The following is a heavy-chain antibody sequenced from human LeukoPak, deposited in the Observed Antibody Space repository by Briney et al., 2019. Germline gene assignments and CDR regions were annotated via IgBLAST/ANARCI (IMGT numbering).Heavy chain of an antibody. CDR2: ISGSGGST. D-gene: IGHD3-10*01. Sequence: GGSLRLSCAASGFTFSSYAMSWVRQAPGKGLEWVSAISGSGGSTYYADSVKGRFTISRDNSKNTLYLQMNSLRAEDTAVYYCAKADLNPYYYGSGGYPYFDYWGQGTLVTVSS. CDR1: GFTFSSYA. CDR3: AKADLNPYYYGSGGYPYFDY. V-gene: IGHV3-23*01. J-gene: IGHJ4*02.